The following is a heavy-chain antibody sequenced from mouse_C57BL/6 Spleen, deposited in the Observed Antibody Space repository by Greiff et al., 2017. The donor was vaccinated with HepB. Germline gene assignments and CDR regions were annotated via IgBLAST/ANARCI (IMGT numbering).Heavy chain of an antibody. J-gene: IGHJ1*03. Sequence: EVQGVESGPVLVKPGASVKMSCKASGYTFTDYYMNWVKQSHGKSLEWIGVINPYNGGTSYNQKFKGKATLTVDKSSSTAYMELNSLTSEDSAVYYCARRSTVVAHYWYFDVWGTGTTVTVSS. CDR2: INPYNGGT. CDR1: GYTFTDYY. CDR3: ARRSTVVAHYWYFDV. V-gene: IGHV1-19*01. D-gene: IGHD1-1*01.